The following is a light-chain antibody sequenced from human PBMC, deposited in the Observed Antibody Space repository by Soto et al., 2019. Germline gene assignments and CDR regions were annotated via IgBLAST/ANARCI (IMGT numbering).Light chain of an antibody. CDR2: GAS. V-gene: IGKV1-16*02. J-gene: IGKJ4*01. CDR1: QDISNF. CDR3: QQYHSYPVT. Sequence: DIQMTQSPSSLSASVGDTVTITCRASQDISNFLAWFQQKPGQAPKPLIHGASSLQSGVPSKFSGSGSGTDFTLTFSSLQPEDFATYYCQQYHSYPVTFGGGTKVEIK.